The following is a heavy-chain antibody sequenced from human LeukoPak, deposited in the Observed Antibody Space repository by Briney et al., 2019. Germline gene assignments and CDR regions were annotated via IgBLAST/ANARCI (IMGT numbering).Heavy chain of an antibody. CDR1: GYSISSGYY. V-gene: IGHV4-38-2*02. CDR3: ARDGYSGNDGL. Sequence: SETLSLTCTVSGYSISSGYYWGWIRQPPGKGLEWIGYIYHSGSTKYNPSLKSRVTISVDTSKNQFSLKLSSVTAADTAVYYCARDGYSGNDGLWGQGTLVTVSS. D-gene: IGHD5-12*01. CDR2: IYHSGST. J-gene: IGHJ4*02.